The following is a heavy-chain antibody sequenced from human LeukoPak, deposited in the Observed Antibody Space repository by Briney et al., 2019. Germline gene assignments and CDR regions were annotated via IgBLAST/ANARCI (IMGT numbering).Heavy chain of an antibody. CDR1: GFTFSSYS. CDR2: ISSSSSYI. Sequence: RGSLRLSCAASGFTFSSYSMNWVRQAPGKGLEWVSSISSSSSYIYYGDSEKGRFTISRDNAKNSLYLQMNSLRAEDTAVYYCARGQYYYDSSGYRDYWGQGTLVTVSS. J-gene: IGHJ4*02. V-gene: IGHV3-21*01. CDR3: ARGQYYYDSSGYRDY. D-gene: IGHD3-22*01.